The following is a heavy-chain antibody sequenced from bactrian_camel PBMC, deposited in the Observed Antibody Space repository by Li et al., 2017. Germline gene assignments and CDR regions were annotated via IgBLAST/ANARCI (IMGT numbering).Heavy chain of an antibody. V-gene: IGHV3S9*01. J-gene: IGHJ2*01. CDR3: AASPAPSGFCSGGDLEV. D-gene: IGHD2*01. CDR2: SDNHGSA. Sequence: HVQLVESGGGSVQAGGSLRLSCTASGYTYSSYCIAWFRQVPGKEREGVAVSDNHGSAGYADSVKGRFTISQDNAKNTMYLQMNSLRPEDTAMYYCAASPAPSGFCSGGDLEVWGQGTQVTVS. CDR1: GYTYSSYC.